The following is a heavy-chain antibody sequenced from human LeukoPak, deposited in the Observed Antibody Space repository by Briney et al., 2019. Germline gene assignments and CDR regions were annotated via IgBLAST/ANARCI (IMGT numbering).Heavy chain of an antibody. CDR2: INPNSGGA. D-gene: IGHD3-22*01. CDR1: GYTFTGYY. CDR3: ARGRQYYYDSSGYQDY. Sequence: ASVKVSCKASGYTFTGYYMHWVRQAPGQGLEWMGWINPNSGGANYAQKFQGRVTMTRDTSISTAYMELSRLRSDDTAVYYCARGRQYYYDSSGYQDYWGQGTLVTVSS. J-gene: IGHJ4*02. V-gene: IGHV1-2*02.